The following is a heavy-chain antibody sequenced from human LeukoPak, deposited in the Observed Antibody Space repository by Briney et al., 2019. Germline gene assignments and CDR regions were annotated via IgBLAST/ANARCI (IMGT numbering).Heavy chain of an antibody. CDR2: IYYSGST. J-gene: IGHJ3*02. V-gene: IGHV4-59*08. Sequence: SETLSLTCTVSGGSISSYYWSWIRQPPGKGLEWIGYIYYSGSTNYNPSLKSRVTISVDTSKNQFSLKLSSVTAADTAAYYCAREVGATGDDAFDIWGQGTMVTVSS. CDR1: GGSISSYY. D-gene: IGHD1-26*01. CDR3: AREVGATGDDAFDI.